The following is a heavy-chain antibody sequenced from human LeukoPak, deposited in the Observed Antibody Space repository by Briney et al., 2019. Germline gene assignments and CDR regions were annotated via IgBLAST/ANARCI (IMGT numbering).Heavy chain of an antibody. Sequence: PSETLSLTCTVSGGSISSYYWRWIRQPPGRGGEWIGYIYTSGSNNYNTSLKRRVNISVEKSKDQFSLKLRSVTAADTAVYYCARLDDFDWFDLWGQGTLVTVSS. D-gene: IGHD3-3*01. V-gene: IGHV4-4*09. J-gene: IGHJ5*02. CDR3: ARLDDFDWFDL. CDR2: IYTSGSN. CDR1: GGSISSYY.